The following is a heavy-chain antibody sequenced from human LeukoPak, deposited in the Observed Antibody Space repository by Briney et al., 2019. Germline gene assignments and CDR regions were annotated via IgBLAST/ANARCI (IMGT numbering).Heavy chain of an antibody. D-gene: IGHD3-22*01. V-gene: IGHV5-51*01. J-gene: IGHJ4*02. Sequence: GESLKISCQGSGYRFTSYWIGWVRPLPGKGLEWMGIIYPGDSDTRYSPSFQGQVTISADKSISTAYLQWSSLKASDTAMYYCARVNYDSSGYYFDYWGQGTLVTVSS. CDR2: IYPGDSDT. CDR3: ARVNYDSSGYYFDY. CDR1: GYRFTSYW.